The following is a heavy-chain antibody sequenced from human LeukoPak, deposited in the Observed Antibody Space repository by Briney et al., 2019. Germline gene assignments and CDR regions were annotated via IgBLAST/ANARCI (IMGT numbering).Heavy chain of an antibody. D-gene: IGHD2-2*01. CDR2: MNPNSGNT. J-gene: IGHJ6*03. CDR3: ARRGIVVVPAAPNGRYYYYYYMDV. V-gene: IGHV1-8*03. Sequence: ASVKVSCKASGYTFTSYDTNWVRQATGQGLEWMGWMNPNSGNTGYAQKFQGRVTITRNTSISTAYMELSSLRSEDTAVYYCARRGIVVVPAAPNGRYYYYYYMDVWGKGTTVTVSS. CDR1: GYTFTSYD.